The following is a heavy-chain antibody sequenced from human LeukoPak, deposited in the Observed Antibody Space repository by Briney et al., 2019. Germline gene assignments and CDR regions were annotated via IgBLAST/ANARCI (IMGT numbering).Heavy chain of an antibody. V-gene: IGHV3-7*01. CDR3: ARDLYGDYPDY. CDR1: GFTFSSYW. CDR2: IKQDGSEK. D-gene: IGHD4-17*01. J-gene: IGHJ4*02. Sequence: GGSLRLSCAASGFTFSSYWMSWVRQAPGKGLEWVANIKQDGSEKYYVDSVKGRFTISRDNAKNSLYLQMNSLRAEDTAVYYCARDLYGDYPDYWGQGTLVTVST.